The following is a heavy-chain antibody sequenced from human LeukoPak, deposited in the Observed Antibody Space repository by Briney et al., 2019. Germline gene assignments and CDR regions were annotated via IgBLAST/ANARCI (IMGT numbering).Heavy chain of an antibody. CDR2: IYYSGST. D-gene: IGHD3-16*01. CDR3: ARNPYDYVSYYFDY. Sequence: SETPSLTCTVSGGSISSSSYYWGWIRQPPGKGLEWIGSIYYSGSTYYNPSLKSRVTISVDTSKNQFSLKLSSVTAADTAVYYCARNPYDYVSYYFDYWGQGTLVTVSS. J-gene: IGHJ4*02. CDR1: GGSISSSSYY. V-gene: IGHV4-39*01.